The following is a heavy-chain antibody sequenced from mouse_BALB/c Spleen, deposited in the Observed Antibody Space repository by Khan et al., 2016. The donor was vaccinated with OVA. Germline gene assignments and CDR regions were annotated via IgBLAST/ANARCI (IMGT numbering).Heavy chain of an antibody. CDR3: ARITTVAYYFDY. D-gene: IGHD1-1*01. CDR2: INTYTGET. CDR1: GYTFTNYG. J-gene: IGHJ2*01. V-gene: IGHV9-3-1*01. Sequence: QIQLVQSGPELKKPGETVKISCKASGYTFTNYGMNWVKQVLGKGLRWMGWINTYTGETTYADDFKGRFAFSVETSASTAYLQINNLKNEDTATYFCARITTVAYYFDYWGQGTTLTVSS.